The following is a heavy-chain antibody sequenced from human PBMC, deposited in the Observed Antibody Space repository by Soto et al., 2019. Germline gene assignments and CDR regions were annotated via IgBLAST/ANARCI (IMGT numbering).Heavy chain of an antibody. V-gene: IGHV1-2*04. D-gene: IGHD3-22*01. Sequence: ASVKVSCKASGYTFTGYYMHWVRQAPGQGLEWMGWINPNSGGTNYAQKFQGWVTMTRDTSISTAYMELSRLRSDDTAVYYCARSPGYHYDSSGYYQTDAFDIWGQGTMVTVSS. CDR1: GYTFTGYY. CDR2: INPNSGGT. J-gene: IGHJ3*02. CDR3: ARSPGYHYDSSGYYQTDAFDI.